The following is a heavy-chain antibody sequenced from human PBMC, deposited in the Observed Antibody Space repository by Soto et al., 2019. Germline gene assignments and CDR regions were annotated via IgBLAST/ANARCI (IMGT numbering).Heavy chain of an antibody. CDR2: MNPNSGNT. Sequence: SSVKVSCKASGYTFTSYDINWVRQATGQGLEWMGWMNPNSGNTGYAQKFQGRVTMTRNTSISTAYMELSSLRSEDTAVYYCAERYCTNGACPPDLGAFDIWGQGTMVTVSS. CDR3: AERYCTNGACPPDLGAFDI. V-gene: IGHV1-8*01. CDR1: GYTFTSYD. J-gene: IGHJ3*02. D-gene: IGHD2-8*01.